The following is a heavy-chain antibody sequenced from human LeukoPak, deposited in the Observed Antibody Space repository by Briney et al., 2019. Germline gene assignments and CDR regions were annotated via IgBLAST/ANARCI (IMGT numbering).Heavy chain of an antibody. J-gene: IGHJ2*01. V-gene: IGHV3-48*03. D-gene: IGHD2-15*01. CDR2: ISSGSSTI. CDR1: GFTFSSYE. CDR3: ARVRGWSSYWYFDL. Sequence: PGGSLRLSCAASGFTFSSYEMSWVRQAPGKGLEWVSYISSGSSTIYYADSVKGRFTISRDNAKNSLYLQMNSLRAEDTAVYYCARVRGWSSYWYFDLWGRGTLVTVSS.